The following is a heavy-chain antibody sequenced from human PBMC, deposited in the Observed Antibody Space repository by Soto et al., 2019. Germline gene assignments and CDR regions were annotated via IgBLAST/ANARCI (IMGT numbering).Heavy chain of an antibody. Sequence: GGSLRLSCAASGFTISSNAMYWVRQAPGKGLEWVSGISTAGTNTYYADSVQGRFTVSRDNAKNSLYLQMNSLRADDTAIYYCARAQTGYAAYWGLGTLVTVSS. V-gene: IGHV3-21*06. CDR3: ARAQTGYAAY. D-gene: IGHD7-27*01. J-gene: IGHJ4*02. CDR2: ISTAGTNT. CDR1: GFTISSNA.